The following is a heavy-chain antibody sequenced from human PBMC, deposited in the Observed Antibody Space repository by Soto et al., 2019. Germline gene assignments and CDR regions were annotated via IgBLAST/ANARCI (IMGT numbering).Heavy chain of an antibody. CDR1: GFTFSNYA. V-gene: IGHV3-23*01. D-gene: IGHD3-22*01. Sequence: GGSLRLSCAASGFTFSNYAMSWVRQAPGQGLEWVSAITGSGDYTYYADSVKGRLTLSRDNSKNTLYLQMNSLRAEDTAVYYCAKARYYDSTGYLYYFDYWGQGTLVTVSS. CDR3: AKARYYDSTGYLYYFDY. CDR2: ITGSGDYT. J-gene: IGHJ4*02.